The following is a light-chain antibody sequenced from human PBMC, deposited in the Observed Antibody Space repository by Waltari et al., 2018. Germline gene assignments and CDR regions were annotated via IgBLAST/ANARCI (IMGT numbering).Light chain of an antibody. V-gene: IGLV1-36*01. Sequence: QSMLTQPPSASEAARKSVTISCSGSSSNIGSNSVYWYQQLPETATKLIILYDERRASGVSERFSCSKSGTSASLASSGLQTEDGSYYYCAAWDDSLSGGLFGGGTRLTVL. J-gene: IGLJ7*01. CDR3: AAWDDSLSGGL. CDR2: YDE. CDR1: SSNIGSNS.